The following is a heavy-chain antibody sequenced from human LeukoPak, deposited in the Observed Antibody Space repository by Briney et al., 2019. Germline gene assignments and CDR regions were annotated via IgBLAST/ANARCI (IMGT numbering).Heavy chain of an antibody. CDR2: IKQDGSEK. J-gene: IGHJ6*03. CDR1: GFTFSSYW. CDR3: AREGDDCSSTSCYQYYYYYYYMDV. Sequence: PGGSLRLSCAASGFTFSSYWMSWVRQAPGKGLEWVANIKQDGSEKYYVDSVKGRFTISRDNAKNSLYLQMNSLRAEDTAVYYCAREGDDCSSTSCYQYYYYYYYMDVWGKGTTVTVSS. D-gene: IGHD2-2*01. V-gene: IGHV3-7*01.